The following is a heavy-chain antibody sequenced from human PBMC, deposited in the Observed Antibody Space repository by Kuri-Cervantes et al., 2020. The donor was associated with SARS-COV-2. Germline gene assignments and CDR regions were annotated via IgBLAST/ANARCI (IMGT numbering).Heavy chain of an antibody. CDR1: GGSVSSGSYY. Sequence: GSLRLSCTVSGGSVSSGSYYWSWIRQPPGKGLEWIGYIYYSGSTNYNPSLKSRVTISVDTSKNQFSLKLSSVTAADTAVYYCARDALGRGMDVWGQGTTVTVSS. CDR3: ARDALGRGMDV. D-gene: IGHD3-16*01. CDR2: IYYSGST. V-gene: IGHV4-61*01. J-gene: IGHJ6*02.